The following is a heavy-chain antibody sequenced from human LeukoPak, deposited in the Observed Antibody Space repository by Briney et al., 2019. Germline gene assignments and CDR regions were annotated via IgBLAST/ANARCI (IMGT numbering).Heavy chain of an antibody. D-gene: IGHD6-13*01. J-gene: IGHJ4*02. V-gene: IGHV1-24*01. CDR3: ATDLGIAAAGTPGY. Sequence: ASVKVSCKVSGYTLTELSKHWVRQAPGKGLEWMGGFDPEDGETIYAQKFQGRVTMTEDTSTDTAYMELSSLRSEDTAVYYCATDLGIAAAGTPGYWGQGTLVTVSS. CDR1: GYTLTELS. CDR2: FDPEDGET.